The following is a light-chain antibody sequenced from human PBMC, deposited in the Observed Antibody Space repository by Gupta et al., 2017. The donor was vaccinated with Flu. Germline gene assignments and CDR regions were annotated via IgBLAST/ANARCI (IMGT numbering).Light chain of an antibody. CDR2: GAS. J-gene: IGKJ1*01. CDR1: QSVISSY. CDR3: QQYDSALIT. V-gene: IGKV3-20*01. Sequence: EIVLTQSPGTLPLSPGERATLSCRASQSVISSYLAWYQQKPGQAPRLLIYGASSRATGIPDRFSGSGSGTDFTLTISSLETEDVAVYYCQQYDSALITFGQGTNVDIK.